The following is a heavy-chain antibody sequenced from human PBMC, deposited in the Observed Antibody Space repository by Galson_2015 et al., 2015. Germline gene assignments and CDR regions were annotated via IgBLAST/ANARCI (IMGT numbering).Heavy chain of an antibody. V-gene: IGHV1-18*01. Sequence: PVKVSCKASGYTFTSYGISWVRQAPGQGLEWMGWISAYNGNTNYAQKLQGRVTMTTDTSTSTAYMELRSLRSDDTAVYYCARGIAAAGTGFPFDYWGQGTLVTVSS. CDR1: GYTFTSYG. CDR2: ISAYNGNT. J-gene: IGHJ4*02. CDR3: ARGIAAAGTGFPFDY. D-gene: IGHD6-13*01.